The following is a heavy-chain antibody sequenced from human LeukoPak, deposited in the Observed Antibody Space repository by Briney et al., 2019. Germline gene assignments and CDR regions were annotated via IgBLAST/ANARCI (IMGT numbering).Heavy chain of an antibody. D-gene: IGHD1-26*01. V-gene: IGHV3-21*01. CDR2: ISSSSSYI. CDR3: ARDQQHLGATRGCAGY. Sequence: GGSLRLSCAASGFTFSSYSMNWVRQAPGKGLEWVSSISSSSSYIYYADSVKGRFTISRDNAKNSLYLQMNSLRAEDTAVYYCARDQQHLGATRGCAGYWGQGSLVTVSS. CDR1: GFTFSSYS. J-gene: IGHJ4*02.